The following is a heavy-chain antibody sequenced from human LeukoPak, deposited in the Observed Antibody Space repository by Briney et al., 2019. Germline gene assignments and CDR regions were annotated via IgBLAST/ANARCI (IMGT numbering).Heavy chain of an antibody. CDR3: AKGKDYYLDY. D-gene: IGHD3-10*01. Sequence: PGGSLRLSCTASGFTLSNYGVHWVRQAPGKGLEWVAFIRYDGSEKYYADSVKGRITISRDNSKNTLYVQMNSLRAEDTAVYYCAKGKDYYLDYWGQGTLVTVSS. J-gene: IGHJ4*02. V-gene: IGHV3-30*02. CDR1: GFTLSNYG. CDR2: IRYDGSEK.